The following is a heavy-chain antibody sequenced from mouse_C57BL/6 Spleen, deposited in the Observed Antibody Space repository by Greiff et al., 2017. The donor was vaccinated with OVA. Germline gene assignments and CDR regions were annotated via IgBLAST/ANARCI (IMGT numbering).Heavy chain of an antibody. D-gene: IGHD2-10*01. CDR3: ARDATYYSYAMDY. CDR2: SRNKANDYTT. Sequence: EVQRVESGGGLVQSGRSLRLSCATSGFTFSDFYMEWVRQAPGKGLEWIAASRNKANDYTTEYSASVKGRFIVSRDTSQSILYLQMNALRAEDTALYYCARDATYYSYAMDYWGQGTSVTVSS. CDR1: GFTFSDFY. V-gene: IGHV7-1*01. J-gene: IGHJ4*01.